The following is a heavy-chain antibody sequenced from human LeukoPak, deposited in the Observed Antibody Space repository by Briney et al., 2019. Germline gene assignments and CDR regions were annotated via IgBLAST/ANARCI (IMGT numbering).Heavy chain of an antibody. CDR1: GFTFSHYN. CDR3: ARDYGDHGEYFDY. D-gene: IGHD4-17*01. V-gene: IGHV3-48*02. CDR2: ISRSSNTI. J-gene: IGHJ4*02. Sequence: GGSLRPSCAASGFTFSHYNMNWVRQAPGKGLEWVSYISRSSNTIYYADAVKGRFTISRDNAKNSLYLQMNSLRDEDTAVYYCARDYGDHGEYFDYWGQGTLVTVSS.